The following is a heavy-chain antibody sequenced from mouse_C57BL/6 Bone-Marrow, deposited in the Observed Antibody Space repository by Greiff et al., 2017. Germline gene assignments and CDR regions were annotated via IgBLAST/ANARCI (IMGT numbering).Heavy chain of an antibody. CDR1: GYAFSSSW. V-gene: IGHV1-82*01. D-gene: IGHD1-1*01. CDR3: ARRGDGSSYDWFAY. CDR2: IYPGDGDT. J-gene: IGHJ3*01. Sequence: QVQLQQSGPELVKPGASVKISCKASGYAFSSSWMNWVKQRPGKGLEWIGRIYPGDGDTNYNGKFKGKATLTADKSPSTAYMQLSSLTSEDSAVYFCARRGDGSSYDWFAYWGQGTLVTVSA.